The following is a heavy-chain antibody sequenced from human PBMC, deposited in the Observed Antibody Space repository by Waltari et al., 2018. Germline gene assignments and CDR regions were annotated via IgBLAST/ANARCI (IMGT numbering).Heavy chain of an antibody. J-gene: IGHJ4*02. D-gene: IGHD3-10*01. CDR2: IYNSGST. V-gene: IGHV4-38-2*01. Sequence: QVQLQESGPGLVKPSETLSLTCAVSGYSISSGYYWGWIRQPPGKGLEWIGSIYNSGSTYYNPSLKRRVTISVDTSKNQFSLKLSSVTAADTAVYYCAVFRPTPGFRELSHFDYWGQGTLVTVSS. CDR3: AVFRPTPGFRELSHFDY. CDR1: GYSISSGYY.